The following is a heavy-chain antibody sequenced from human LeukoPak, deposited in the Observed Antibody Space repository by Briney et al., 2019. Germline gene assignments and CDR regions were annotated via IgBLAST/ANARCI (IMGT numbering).Heavy chain of an antibody. CDR2: ISSSSSYI. CDR1: GFTFSSYS. J-gene: IGHJ4*02. V-gene: IGHV3-21*01. D-gene: IGHD5-12*01. Sequence: GGSLRLSCAASGFTFSSYSMNWVRQAPGKGLEWVSSISSSSSYIYYADSVKGRFTISRDNAKNSLYLQMNSLRAEDTAVYYCARDGYGHKYYFDYWGQGTLVTVSS. CDR3: ARDGYGHKYYFDY.